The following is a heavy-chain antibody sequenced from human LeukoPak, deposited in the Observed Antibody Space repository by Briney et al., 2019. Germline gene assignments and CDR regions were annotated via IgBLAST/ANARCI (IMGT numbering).Heavy chain of an antibody. D-gene: IGHD6-13*01. Sequence: GRSLRLSCTASGFTFRNDGMSWVRQTPEKGQEWLGNINHDGSEQEYVDSVKGRFTISRDNAKNSLYLQMNSLRAEDTAVYYFAGGPYCSSWAYGMDVWGQGTTVTVSS. J-gene: IGHJ6*02. CDR3: AGGPYCSSWAYGMDV. V-gene: IGHV3-7*05. CDR2: INHDGSEQ. CDR1: GFTFRNDG.